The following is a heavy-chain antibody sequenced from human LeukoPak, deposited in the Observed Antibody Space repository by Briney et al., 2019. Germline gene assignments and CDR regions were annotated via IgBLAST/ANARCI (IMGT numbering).Heavy chain of an antibody. CDR3: AKNSAAAGTFPFDY. D-gene: IGHD6-13*01. Sequence: GGSLRLSCAASGFTFDDYTMHWVRQAPGKGLEWASSINWNSGSIGYADSVKGRFTISRDNAMNSLYLQMNSLTAEDTAVYYCAKNSAAAGTFPFDYWGQGTLVTVSS. J-gene: IGHJ4*02. V-gene: IGHV3-9*01. CDR1: GFTFDDYT. CDR2: INWNSGSI.